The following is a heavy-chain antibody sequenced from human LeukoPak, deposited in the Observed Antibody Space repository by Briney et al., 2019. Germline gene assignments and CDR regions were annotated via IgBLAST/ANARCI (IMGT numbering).Heavy chain of an antibody. CDR2: ISYDGSNK. CDR3: ARDSKIIGGYCSGGSCYSPLYYYGMDV. D-gene: IGHD2-15*01. Sequence: PGGSLRLSCAASGFTFSSYGMHWVRQAPGKGLEWVAVISYDGSNKYYADSVKGRFTISRDNSKNTLYLQMNSLRAEDTAVYYCARDSKIIGGYCSGGSCYSPLYYYGMDVWGQGTTVTVSS. V-gene: IGHV3-30*03. CDR1: GFTFSSYG. J-gene: IGHJ6*02.